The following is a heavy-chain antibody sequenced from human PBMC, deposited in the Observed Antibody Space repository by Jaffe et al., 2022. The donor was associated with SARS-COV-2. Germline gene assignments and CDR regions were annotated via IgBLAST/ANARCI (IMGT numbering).Heavy chain of an antibody. CDR3: ARGGGLADIPYPDY. J-gene: IGHJ4*02. CDR2: ISSSSSYI. D-gene: IGHD3-3*01. CDR1: GFTFSSYS. Sequence: EVQLVESGGGLVKPGGSLRLSCAASGFTFSSYSMNWVRQAPGKGLEWVSSISSSSSYIYYADSVKGRFTISRDNAKNSLYLQMNSLRAEDTAVYYCARGGGLADIPYPDYWGQGTLVTVSS. V-gene: IGHV3-21*01.